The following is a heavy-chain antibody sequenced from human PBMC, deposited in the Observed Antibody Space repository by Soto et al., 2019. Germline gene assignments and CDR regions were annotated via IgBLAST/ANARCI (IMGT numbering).Heavy chain of an antibody. CDR1: GYTFTSYD. CDR2: MNPNSGNT. CDR3: ARGVKYGAYSRWFDP. Sequence: SVKVSCKASGYTFTSYDINWVRQATGQGLEYLGWMNPNSGNTGYVQKFQGRVTMTRDTSISTAYMELSSLRSEDTAVYFCARGVKYGAYSRWFDPWGQGTMVTVS. D-gene: IGHD4-17*01. V-gene: IGHV1-8*01. J-gene: IGHJ5*02.